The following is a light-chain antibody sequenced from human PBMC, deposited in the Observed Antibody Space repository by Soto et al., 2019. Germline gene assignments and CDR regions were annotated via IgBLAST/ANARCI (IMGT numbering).Light chain of an antibody. V-gene: IGLV1-51*01. J-gene: IGLJ2*01. CDR2: DND. CDR3: ETWDNSLSGVV. Sequence: QSVLTQPPSVSAAPGQRVTVSCSGGSSNIGGNYVAWYRQFPGTAPQLIIYDNDKRPSGIPDRLSGSKSGTSATLLITGLQSGDEADYYCETWDNSLSGVVFGGGTKLTVL. CDR1: SSNIGGNY.